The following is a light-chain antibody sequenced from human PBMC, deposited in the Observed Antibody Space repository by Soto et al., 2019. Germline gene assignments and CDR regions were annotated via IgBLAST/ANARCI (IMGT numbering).Light chain of an antibody. Sequence: QSALTQPPSASGSPGQSVSISCTGTSSDVGGYNYVSWYQQDLGKAPKLIIYEVTKRPSGVPDRFSGSKSGNTASLTVTGLQAEDETDYYCSSYAGSNIVVFGGGTKLTVL. CDR3: SSYAGSNIVV. CDR1: SSDVGGYNY. V-gene: IGLV2-8*01. CDR2: EVT. J-gene: IGLJ2*01.